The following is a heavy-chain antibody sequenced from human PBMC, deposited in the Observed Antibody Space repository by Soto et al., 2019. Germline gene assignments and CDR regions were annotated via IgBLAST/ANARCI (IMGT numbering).Heavy chain of an antibody. V-gene: IGHV3-33*01. CDR2: IWYDGSNK. CDR3: ASNSGITGTTGGLGN. CDR1: GFTFSSYG. D-gene: IGHD1-7*01. J-gene: IGHJ4*02. Sequence: QVQLVESGGGVVQPGRSLRLSCAASGFTFSSYGMHWVRQAPGKGLEWVAVIWYDGSNKYYADSVKGRFTISRDNSKNTLYLQMNSLRAEDTAVYYCASNSGITGTTGGLGNWGQGTLVTVSS.